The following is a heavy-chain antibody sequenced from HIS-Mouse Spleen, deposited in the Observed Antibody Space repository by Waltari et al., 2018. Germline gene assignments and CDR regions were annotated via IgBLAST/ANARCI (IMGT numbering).Heavy chain of an antibody. J-gene: IGHJ3*02. Sequence: QVQLVQSGAEVTKPAASVKVSCKASGYTFTSYDINWVRQATGQGLEWMGWMNPNSGNTGYAQKFQGRVTMTRNTSISTAYMELSSLRSEDTAVYYCARVLYDFWSGYYDAFDIWGQGTMVTVSS. CDR2: MNPNSGNT. V-gene: IGHV1-8*01. D-gene: IGHD3-3*01. CDR1: GYTFTSYD. CDR3: ARVLYDFWSGYYDAFDI.